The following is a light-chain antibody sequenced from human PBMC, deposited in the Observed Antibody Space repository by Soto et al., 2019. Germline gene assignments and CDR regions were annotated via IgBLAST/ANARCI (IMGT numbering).Light chain of an antibody. Sequence: EIVMTQSPATLSVSPGERATLSCRASQSVSSNLAWYQQKPGQAPRLLIYGASTRATGIPAWFSGSVSGTEFTLTISSLQSEDFAVYYCQPYNNWPRTFGQGTKVEIK. CDR1: QSVSSN. J-gene: IGKJ1*01. V-gene: IGKV3-15*01. CDR2: GAS. CDR3: QPYNNWPRT.